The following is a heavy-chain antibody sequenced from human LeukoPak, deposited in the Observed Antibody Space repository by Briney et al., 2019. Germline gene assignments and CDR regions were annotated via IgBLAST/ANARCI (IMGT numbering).Heavy chain of an antibody. CDR2: IIPIFGTA. J-gene: IGHJ4*02. CDR3: ARAGDTAMATQD. Sequence: SVKVSCKASGGTFSSYAISWVRQAPGQGLEWMGGIIPIFGTASYAQKLQGRVTITADESTSTAYMELSSLRSEDTAVYYCARAGDTAMATQDWGQGTLVTVSS. D-gene: IGHD5-18*01. CDR1: GGTFSSYA. V-gene: IGHV1-69*01.